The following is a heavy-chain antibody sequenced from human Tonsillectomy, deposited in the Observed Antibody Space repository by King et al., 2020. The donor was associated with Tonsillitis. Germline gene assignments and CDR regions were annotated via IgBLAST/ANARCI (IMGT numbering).Heavy chain of an antibody. Sequence: VQLVESGAEVKKPGQSLKISCQGSGYRFSDYWIAWVRQMPGKGLEWMGIIYPDDSETRYSPAFQGKVHISADASTNNAFLAWDSLEPSDTAVYYCAGREGSTWIFDQWGQGTQVTVSS. CDR1: GYRFSDYW. CDR3: AGREGSTWIFDQ. V-gene: IGHV5-51*01. D-gene: IGHD2-2*01. CDR2: IYPDDSET. J-gene: IGHJ4*02.